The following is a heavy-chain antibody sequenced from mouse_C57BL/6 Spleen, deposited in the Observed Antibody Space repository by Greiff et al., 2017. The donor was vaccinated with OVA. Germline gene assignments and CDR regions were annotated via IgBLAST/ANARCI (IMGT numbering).Heavy chain of an antibody. V-gene: IGHV1-81*01. CDR2: IYPRSGNT. J-gene: IGHJ2*01. CDR3: ARRGYDYDGFDY. D-gene: IGHD2-4*01. Sequence: QVQLKESGAELARPGASVKLSCKASGYTFTSYGISWVKQRTGQGLEWIGEIYPRSGNTYYNEKFKGKATLTADKSSSTAYMELRSLTSEDSAVYFCARRGYDYDGFDYWGQGTTLTVSS. CDR1: GYTFTSYG.